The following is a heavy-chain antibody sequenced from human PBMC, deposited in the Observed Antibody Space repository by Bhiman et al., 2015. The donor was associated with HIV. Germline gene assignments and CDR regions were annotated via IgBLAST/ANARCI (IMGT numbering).Heavy chain of an antibody. CDR2: IKQDGSEK. V-gene: IGHV3-7*01. J-gene: IGHJ4*02. Sequence: EVQLVESGGGLVKPGGSLRVSCAASGFTFSDAWMNWVRQAPGKGLEWVANIKQDGSEKYYVDSVKGRFTISRDNAKNSLYLQMNSLRAEDTAVYYCARERGNVLQFLEWLSAPYYFDYWGQGTLVTVS. CDR3: ARERGNVLQFLEWLSAPYYFDY. CDR1: GFTFSDAW. D-gene: IGHD3-3*01.